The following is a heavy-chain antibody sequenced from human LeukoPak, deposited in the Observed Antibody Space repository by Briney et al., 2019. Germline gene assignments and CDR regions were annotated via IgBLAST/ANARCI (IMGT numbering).Heavy chain of an antibody. J-gene: IGHJ4*02. CDR3: ARDGYNGSPIDF. D-gene: IGHD5-24*01. V-gene: IGHV3-30*01. CDR2: ISYDGTDK. Sequence: PGGSLRLSCAASAFTFSDYAFHWVRQAPGKGREWVAVISYDGTDKDYVDSVKGRFTISRDNSKDTLYLQMNSLRGEDSAVYYCARDGYNGSPIDFWGQGTLVTVSS. CDR1: AFTFSDYA.